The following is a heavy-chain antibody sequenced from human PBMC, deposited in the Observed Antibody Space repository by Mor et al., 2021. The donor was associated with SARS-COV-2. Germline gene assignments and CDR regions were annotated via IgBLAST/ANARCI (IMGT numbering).Heavy chain of an antibody. D-gene: IGHD2-15*01. V-gene: IGHV3-30*01. J-gene: IGHJ4*02. Sequence: VRQAPGKGLEWVAVISYDGTKKYYADSVKGRFTISRDNSMNTIYLQMNSLRTEDTAVYYCARDLAFSGNLGGYWGQGTLVTV. CDR3: ARDLAFSGNLGGY. CDR2: ISYDGTKK.